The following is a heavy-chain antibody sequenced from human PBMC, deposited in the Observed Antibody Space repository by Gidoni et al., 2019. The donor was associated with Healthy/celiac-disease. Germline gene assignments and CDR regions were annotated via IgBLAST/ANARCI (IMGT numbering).Heavy chain of an antibody. V-gene: IGHV1-3*01. CDR3: ASSRGYSGYDPYYYGMDV. J-gene: IGHJ6*02. CDR2: INAGNGNT. D-gene: IGHD5-12*01. Sequence: QVQLVQSGAEVKKPGASVQVSCQASGYTFTSYTMHWGAQAPRQRLEWMGGINAGNGNTKYSPQSQGRATITRDTSASTAYMDLSSLRSEDTAVYYCASSRGYSGYDPYYYGMDVWGQGTTVTVSS. CDR1: GYTFTSYT.